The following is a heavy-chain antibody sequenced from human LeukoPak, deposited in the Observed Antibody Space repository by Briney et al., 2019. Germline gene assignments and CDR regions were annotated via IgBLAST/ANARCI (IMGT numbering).Heavy chain of an antibody. CDR2: ISSSSSYI. CDR1: GFTFSSYS. D-gene: IGHD3-10*01. Sequence: GGSLRLSCAASGFTFSSYSMNWVRQAPGKGLEWVSSISSSSSYIYYADSVKGRFTISRDNAKNSLYLQMNSLRAEDTAVYYCARVGALYGSGSYYNEGNYWGQGTLVTVSS. J-gene: IGHJ4*02. CDR3: ARVGALYGSGSYYNEGNY. V-gene: IGHV3-21*01.